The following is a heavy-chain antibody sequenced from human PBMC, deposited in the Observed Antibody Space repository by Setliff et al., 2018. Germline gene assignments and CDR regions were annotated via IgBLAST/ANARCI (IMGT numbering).Heavy chain of an antibody. Sequence: ETLSLSCAASGFTFSFHWMSWVRQAPGKGLEWVSGINYNGGSTYYADSVKGRFTISRDNAKNSLYLQMNSLRAEDTALYYCARARYGDYRGTFDYWGQGTLVTVSS. D-gene: IGHD4-17*01. J-gene: IGHJ4*02. CDR1: GFTFSFHW. V-gene: IGHV3-20*04. CDR2: INYNGGST. CDR3: ARARYGDYRGTFDY.